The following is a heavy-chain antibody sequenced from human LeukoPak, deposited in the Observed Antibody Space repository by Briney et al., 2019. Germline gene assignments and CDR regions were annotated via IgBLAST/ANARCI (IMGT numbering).Heavy chain of an antibody. Sequence: SETLSLTCTVSGGSISTDYWSWIWQPPGKGLDWIGYVSFGGGTNYNPFPKSRVITSADTSKNQFSLNLTSVTAADTAVYYCARAEYSRLAPISAAFDIWGQGTMVTVSS. V-gene: IGHV4-59*01. D-gene: IGHD6-6*01. J-gene: IGHJ3*02. CDR1: GGSISTDY. CDR2: VSFGGGT. CDR3: ARAEYSRLAPISAAFDI.